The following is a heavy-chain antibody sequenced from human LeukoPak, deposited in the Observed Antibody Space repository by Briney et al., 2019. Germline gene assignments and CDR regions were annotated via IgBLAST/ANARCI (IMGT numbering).Heavy chain of an antibody. Sequence: GGSLRLSCAASGFTFSSYSMNWVRQAPGKGLEWVSSISSSSRYIYYADSVKGRFTTSRGNAKNSLHLQRNSLRAEDTAVYDGASALGVAAALGPYCLDYWGQGTLVTVSS. CDR2: ISSSSRYI. D-gene: IGHD6-13*01. V-gene: IGHV3-21*01. CDR3: ASALGVAAALGPYCLDY. CDR1: GFTFSSYS. J-gene: IGHJ4*02.